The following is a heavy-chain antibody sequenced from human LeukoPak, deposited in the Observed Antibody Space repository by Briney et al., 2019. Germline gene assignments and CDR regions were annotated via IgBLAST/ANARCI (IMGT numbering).Heavy chain of an antibody. J-gene: IGHJ4*02. CDR1: GGSFSGYY. D-gene: IGHD5-12*01. V-gene: IGHV4-34*01. CDR3: ARDGYTASWFN. Sequence: SETLSLTCAVNGGSFSGYYWSYIRQSPGKGLEWIGELNPGGSSNGNPSLKGRITISVDTSKNQFSLKLTSVTAADTAVYYCARDGYTASWFNWGPGILVTVSS. CDR2: LNPGGSS.